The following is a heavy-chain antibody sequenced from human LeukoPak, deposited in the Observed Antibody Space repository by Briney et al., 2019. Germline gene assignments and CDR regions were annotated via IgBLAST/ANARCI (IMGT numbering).Heavy chain of an antibody. CDR1: GFAFRNYG. CDR2: ISYDGINT. V-gene: IGHV3-30*18. D-gene: IGHD3-10*01. Sequence: GGSLRLSCVASGFAFRNYGMHWVRQAPGKGLEWVAVISYDGINTHYADSVKGRFTISKDNSKNTLYLQLNTLRPEDTAVYYCANDDARGFGEPSPHDYWGQGTRVIVSS. CDR3: ANDDARGFGEPSPHDY. J-gene: IGHJ4*02.